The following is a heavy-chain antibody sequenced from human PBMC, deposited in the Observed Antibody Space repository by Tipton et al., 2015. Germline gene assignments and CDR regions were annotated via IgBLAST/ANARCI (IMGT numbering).Heavy chain of an antibody. Sequence: GLVKPSETLSLACGVYGGSFSDFYWNWIRQTPGKGLEWIGEINHSGSTTYNPSLKSRISLSIDTSKNQISLKMISVTAADTAVYYCARGNANSSTWHFDYWGQGTLVIVSP. D-gene: IGHD6-13*01. J-gene: IGHJ4*02. CDR1: GGSFSDFY. CDR2: INHSGST. V-gene: IGHV4-34*01. CDR3: ARGNANSSTWHFDY.